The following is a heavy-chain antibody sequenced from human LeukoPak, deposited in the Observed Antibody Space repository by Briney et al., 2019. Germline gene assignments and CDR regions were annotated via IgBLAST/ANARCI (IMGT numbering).Heavy chain of an antibody. CDR2: ITPHTGSA. J-gene: IGHJ4*02. CDR1: GYTFTNNL. CDR3: ARDYTNNWCVDY. Sequence: ASVKVSCKASGYTFTNNLIHWVRQAPGQGLEWISKITPHTGSATYAERFQGRVTVTRDMSTITVYMDLSSLTSQDTAVYYCARDYTNNWCVDYWGQGTLVTVSS. V-gene: IGHV1-46*01. D-gene: IGHD1-1*01.